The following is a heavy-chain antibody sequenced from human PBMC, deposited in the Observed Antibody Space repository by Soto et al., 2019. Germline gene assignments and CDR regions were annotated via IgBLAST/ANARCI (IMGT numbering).Heavy chain of an antibody. J-gene: IGHJ5*02. V-gene: IGHV1-18*04. D-gene: IGHD2-2*02. CDR3: ARDRRCSSTSCYTFGNWFDP. CDR2: ISAYNGNT. CDR1: GYTFTSYG. Sequence: ASVKVSCKASGYTFTSYGISWVRQAPGQGLEWMGWISAYNGNTNYAQKLQGRVTMTTDTSTSTAYMELRSLRSDDTAVYYCARDRRCSSTSCYTFGNWFDPWGQGTLATVSS.